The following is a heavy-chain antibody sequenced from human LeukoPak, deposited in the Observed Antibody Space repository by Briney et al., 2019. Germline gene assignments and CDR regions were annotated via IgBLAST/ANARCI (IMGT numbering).Heavy chain of an antibody. CDR2: ISGSGGST. V-gene: IGHV3-23*01. CDR3: ASGAEGYVFDP. J-gene: IGHJ5*02. Sequence: GGSLRLSCAASEFDFSSHAMTWVRQAPGKGLEWVSAISGSGGSTYYADSVKGRFTISRDNSKNTLYLQMNSLRAEDTAVYYCASGAEGYVFDPWGQGTLVTVSS. D-gene: IGHD5-12*01. CDR1: EFDFSSHA.